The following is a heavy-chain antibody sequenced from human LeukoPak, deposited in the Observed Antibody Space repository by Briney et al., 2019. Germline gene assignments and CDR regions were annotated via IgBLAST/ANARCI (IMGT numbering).Heavy chain of an antibody. CDR1: GGTFSSYA. CDR3: ARVPHVLRFLEWSPYGMDV. D-gene: IGHD3-3*01. V-gene: IGHV1-69*13. CDR2: IIPTFGTA. J-gene: IGHJ6*02. Sequence: SVKVSCKASGGTFSSYAISWVRQAPGQGLEWMGGIIPTFGTANYAQKLQGRVTITADESTSTAYMELSSLRSEDTAVYYCARVPHVLRFLEWSPYGMDVWGQGTTVTVSS.